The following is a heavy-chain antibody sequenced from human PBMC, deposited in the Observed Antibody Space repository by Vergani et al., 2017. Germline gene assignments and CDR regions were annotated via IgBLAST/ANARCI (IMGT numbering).Heavy chain of an antibody. Sequence: QVQLVQSGAELKKPGASVSVSCKGSSHTFQTYGISWVRQAPGKGLEWMGRIIPIFGTANYAQKFQGRVTITADESTSTAYMELSSLRSEDTAVYYCARDTDYGGNSGNYWGQGTLVTVSS. CDR3: ARDTDYGGNSGNY. CDR2: IIPIFGTA. CDR1: SHTFQTYG. D-gene: IGHD4-23*01. V-gene: IGHV1-69*13. J-gene: IGHJ4*02.